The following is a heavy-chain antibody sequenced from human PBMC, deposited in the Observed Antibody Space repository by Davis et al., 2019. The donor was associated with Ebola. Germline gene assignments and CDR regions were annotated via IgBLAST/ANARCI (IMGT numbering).Heavy chain of an antibody. CDR2: INHSGST. CDR3: ARGYIFGVLIISQDAFDI. D-gene: IGHD3-3*02. J-gene: IGHJ3*02. V-gene: IGHV4-39*07. Sequence: SETLSLTCTVSGGSISNSIYYWAWIRQPPGKGLEWIGEINHSGSTNYNPSLKSRGTTSVDTSKNQLSLKLSSVTAAHTAVYYCARGYIFGVLIISQDAFDIWGQGTMVTVSS. CDR1: GGSISNSIYY.